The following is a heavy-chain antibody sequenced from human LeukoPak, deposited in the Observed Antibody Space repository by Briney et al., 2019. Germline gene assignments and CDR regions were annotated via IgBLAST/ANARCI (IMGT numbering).Heavy chain of an antibody. D-gene: IGHD1-7*01. CDR2: IIPIFGTA. Sequence: GASVKVSCKASGGTFSSYAISWVRPAPGQGLEWMGGIIPIFGTANYAQKFQGRVTITTDESTSTAYMELSSLRSEDTAVYYCARVVVSYNWNYAPHPQANWFDPWGQGTLVTVSS. J-gene: IGHJ5*02. CDR1: GGTFSSYA. CDR3: ARVVVSYNWNYAPHPQANWFDP. V-gene: IGHV1-69*05.